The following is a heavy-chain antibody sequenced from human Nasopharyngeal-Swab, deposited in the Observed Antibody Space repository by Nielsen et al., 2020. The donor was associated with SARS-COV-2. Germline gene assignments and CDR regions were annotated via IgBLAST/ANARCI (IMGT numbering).Heavy chain of an antibody. Sequence: ASVKVSCKAYGYTFTSYGISWVRQAPGQGLEWMGWISGYNGNTNYAQKLQGRVTMTTDTSTSTAYMELRSLRSDDTAVYYCAREARGYSGYETNNDAFDIWGQGTMVTVSS. J-gene: IGHJ3*02. CDR1: GYTFTSYG. V-gene: IGHV1-18*01. D-gene: IGHD5-12*01. CDR2: ISGYNGNT. CDR3: AREARGYSGYETNNDAFDI.